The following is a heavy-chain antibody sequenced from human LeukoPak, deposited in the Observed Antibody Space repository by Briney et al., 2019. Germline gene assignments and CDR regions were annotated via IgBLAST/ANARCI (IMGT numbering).Heavy chain of an antibody. CDR1: GGTFSRYA. D-gene: IGHD4-17*01. Sequence: VASVKVSCKASGGTFSRYAISWVRQAPGQGLEWMGWINPNSGGTNYAQKFQGRVTMTRDTSISTAYMELSRLRSDDTAVYYCARVSHGDTDAFDIWGQGTMVTVSS. CDR2: INPNSGGT. J-gene: IGHJ3*02. V-gene: IGHV1-2*02. CDR3: ARVSHGDTDAFDI.